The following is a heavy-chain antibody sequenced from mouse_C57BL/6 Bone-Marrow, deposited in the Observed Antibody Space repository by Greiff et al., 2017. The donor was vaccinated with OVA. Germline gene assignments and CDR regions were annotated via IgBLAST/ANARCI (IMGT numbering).Heavy chain of an antibody. V-gene: IGHV5-16*01. CDR1: GFTFSDYY. CDR3: ARDPSNAWFAY. Sequence: EVKPMESEGGLVQPGSSMKLSCTASGFTFSDYYMAWVRQVPEKGLEWVANINYDGSSTYYLDSLKSRFIISRDNAKNILYLQMSSLKSEDTATYYCARDPSNAWFAYWGQGTLVTVSA. J-gene: IGHJ3*01. CDR2: INYDGSST. D-gene: IGHD2-5*01.